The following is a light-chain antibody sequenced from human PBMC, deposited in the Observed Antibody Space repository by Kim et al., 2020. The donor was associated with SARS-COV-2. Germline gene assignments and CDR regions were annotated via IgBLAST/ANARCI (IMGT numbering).Light chain of an antibody. CDR3: QQYGSSPLT. CDR1: HSVNFNY. CDR2: GAS. J-gene: IGKJ4*01. V-gene: IGKV3-20*01. Sequence: SPGERVTLSCRASHSVNFNYSSCYQHKPGQAPRLLIYGASSRATGIPGRFSGSGSGTDFTLTISRLEPEDVAVYHCQQYGSSPLTFGGGTKVDIK.